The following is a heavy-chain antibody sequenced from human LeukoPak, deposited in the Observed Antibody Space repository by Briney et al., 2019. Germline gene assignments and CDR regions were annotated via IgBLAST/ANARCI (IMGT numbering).Heavy chain of an antibody. D-gene: IGHD6-19*01. CDR2: INAGNGNT. J-gene: IGHJ6*02. CDR3: AISVGTIAVAGTYYYYGMDV. V-gene: IGHV1-3*01. CDR1: GYTFTSYA. Sequence: ASVKVSCKASGYTFTSYAMHWVRQAPGQRLEWMGWINAGNGNTKYSQKFQSRVTITRDTSASTAYMELSSLRSEDTAVYYCAISVGTIAVAGTYYYYGMDVWGQGTTVTVSS.